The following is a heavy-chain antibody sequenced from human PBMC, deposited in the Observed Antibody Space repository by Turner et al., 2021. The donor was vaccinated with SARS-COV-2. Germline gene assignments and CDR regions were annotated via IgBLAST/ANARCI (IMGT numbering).Heavy chain of an antibody. CDR1: GFTFSSYG. Sequence: QVQLVESGGCVVQPGRSLRLSCEASGFTFSSYGMHWVRQAPGKGLELVAVRWYDGSNKYYADSVTGRFTISRDNSKNTLYLQMNSLRAEDTAVYYCARDPNAGYYYMDVWGKGTTVTVSS. CDR3: ARDPNAGYYYMDV. J-gene: IGHJ6*03. V-gene: IGHV3-33*01. CDR2: RWYDGSNK. D-gene: IGHD2-8*01.